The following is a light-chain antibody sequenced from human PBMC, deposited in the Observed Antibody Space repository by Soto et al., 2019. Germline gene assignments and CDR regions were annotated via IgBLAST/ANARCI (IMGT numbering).Light chain of an antibody. J-gene: IGKJ2*01. CDR3: QHYNNWPPYT. V-gene: IGKV3-15*01. Sequence: EIVMTQSPATLSVSPGVRATLSCRASQSVSSNVAWYQQKPGQAPRLLIYGASTRVTGIPARFSGSGSGTEFTLTISSLQSEDFAVYYCQHYNNWPPYTFGQGTKLEIK. CDR2: GAS. CDR1: QSVSSN.